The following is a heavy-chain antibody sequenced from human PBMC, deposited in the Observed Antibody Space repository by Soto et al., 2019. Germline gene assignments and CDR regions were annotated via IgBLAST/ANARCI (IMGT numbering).Heavy chain of an antibody. D-gene: IGHD6-13*01. CDR3: ARGFSSWYGGLEY. CDR2: INRSGST. V-gene: IGHV4-34*01. Sequence: PSETLYLTCAFYVGSFSGYYWSCIRHPPGKGLEWIGEINRSGSTNYNPSLKSRVTISVDTSKNQFSLKLSSVTAADTAVYYCARGFSSWYGGLEYWGQGTLVSVSS. CDR1: VGSFSGYY. J-gene: IGHJ4*02.